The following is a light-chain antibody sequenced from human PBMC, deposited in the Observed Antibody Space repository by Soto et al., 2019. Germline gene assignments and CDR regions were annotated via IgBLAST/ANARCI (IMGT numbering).Light chain of an antibody. Sequence: TVLTQSPGTLSVSPGERATLSCRASHNVSSNLLVWYQQHPGQAPRLLIYGASTRATGIPDRFSGSGSGTDFTLTISRLEPEDSAVYYCQQYGSSPTWTFGQGTKVDIK. J-gene: IGKJ1*01. CDR3: QQYGSSPTWT. V-gene: IGKV3-20*01. CDR2: GAS. CDR1: HNVSSNL.